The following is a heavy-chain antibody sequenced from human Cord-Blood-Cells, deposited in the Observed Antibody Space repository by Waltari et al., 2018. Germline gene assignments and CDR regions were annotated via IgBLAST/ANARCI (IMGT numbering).Heavy chain of an antibody. D-gene: IGHD5-12*01. CDR3: AKDSVATDY. Sequence: EVQLVESGGGLVQPGGSLRLSCAASGLTFSSYAMRWVRQAQGEGLEWGSVIMGSGGIIYYADSVKGRFTISRDNSKNTLYLQMNSLRAEDTAVYYCAKDSVATDYWGQGTLVTVSS. J-gene: IGHJ4*02. V-gene: IGHV3-23*04. CDR1: GLTFSSYA. CDR2: IMGSGGII.